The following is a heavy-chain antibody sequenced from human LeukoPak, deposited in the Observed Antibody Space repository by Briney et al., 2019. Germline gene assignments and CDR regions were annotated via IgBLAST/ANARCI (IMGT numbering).Heavy chain of an antibody. CDR2: ISYDGSNK. J-gene: IGHJ5*02. CDR3: ARGNIGRVAVAGPTYNWFDP. D-gene: IGHD6-19*01. V-gene: IGHV3-30-3*01. CDR1: GFTFSSYA. Sequence: PGGSLRLSCAASGFTFSSYAMHWVRQAPGKGLEWVAVISYDGSNKYYADSVKGRFTISRDNSKNTLYLQMNSLRAEDTAVYYCARGNIGRVAVAGPTYNWFDPWGQGTLVTVSS.